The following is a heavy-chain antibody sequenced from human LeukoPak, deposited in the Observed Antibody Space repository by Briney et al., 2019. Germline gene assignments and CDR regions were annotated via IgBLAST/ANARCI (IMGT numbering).Heavy chain of an antibody. CDR1: GFTFSSYG. V-gene: IGHV3-30*18. D-gene: IGHD6-19*01. CDR2: ISYDGSNK. Sequence: PGGSLRLSCAASGFTFSSYGMPWVRQAPGKGLEWVAVISYDGSNKYYADSVKGRFTISRDNSKNTLYLQMNSLRAEDTAVYYCAKQPGIAVAAPFDYWGQGTLVTVSS. CDR3: AKQPGIAVAAPFDY. J-gene: IGHJ4*02.